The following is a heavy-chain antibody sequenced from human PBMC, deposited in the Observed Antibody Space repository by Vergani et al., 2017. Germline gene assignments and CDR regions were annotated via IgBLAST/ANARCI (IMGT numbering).Heavy chain of an antibody. CDR3: ARDPGACSGGSCYSWYFDL. CDR1: GFTFSSYG. D-gene: IGHD2-15*01. Sequence: QVQLVESGGGVVQPGRSLRLSCAASGFTFSSYGMHWVRQAPGKGLEWVAVIWYDGSNKYYADSVKGRFTIARDNSKNTLYLQMNSRRAEDTAVYYCARDPGACSGGSCYSWYFDLWGRGTLVTVSS. V-gene: IGHV3-33*01. CDR2: IWYDGSNK. J-gene: IGHJ2*01.